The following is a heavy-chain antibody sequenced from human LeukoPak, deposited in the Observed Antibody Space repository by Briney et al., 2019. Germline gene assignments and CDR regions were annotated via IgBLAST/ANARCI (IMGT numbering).Heavy chain of an antibody. CDR3: AELGITMIGGV. Sequence: GGSLRLSCAASGFTFSSYEMNWVRQAPGKVVEWGAYISSSGSTIYYADSVKGRFTISRDNAKNSLYLQLHSLRAEDTAVYYCAELGITMIGGVWGKGTTVTISS. CDR2: ISSSGSTI. V-gene: IGHV3-48*03. CDR1: GFTFSSYE. D-gene: IGHD3-10*02. J-gene: IGHJ6*04.